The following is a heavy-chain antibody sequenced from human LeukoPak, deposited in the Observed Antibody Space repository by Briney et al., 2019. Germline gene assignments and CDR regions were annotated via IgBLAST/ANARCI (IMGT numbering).Heavy chain of an antibody. CDR2: IYYSGST. J-gene: IGHJ3*02. CDR3: ARSPENDYGDQDAFDI. Sequence: SETLSLTCTVSGGSISSYYWSWIRQPPGKGLEWIGCIYYSGSTNYNPSLKSRVTISVDTSKNQFSLKLSSVTAADTAVYYCARSPENDYGDQDAFDIWGQGTMVTVSS. V-gene: IGHV4-59*01. D-gene: IGHD4-17*01. CDR1: GGSISSYY.